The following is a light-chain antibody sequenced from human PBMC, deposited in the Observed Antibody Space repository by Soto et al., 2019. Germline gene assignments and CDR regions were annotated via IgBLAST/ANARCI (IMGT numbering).Light chain of an antibody. V-gene: IGKV1-39*01. CDR3: QQSYSTPRT. CDR2: AAS. CDR1: QSISSY. J-gene: IGKJ2*01. Sequence: DIQMTQSPSSLSASVGDRVTITCRASQSISSYLNWYQQKPGKAPKLLIYAASSLQSGVPSRFSGSGSGTDFTLTISSLQPEDSATNYCQQSYSTPRTFGQGTKLEIK.